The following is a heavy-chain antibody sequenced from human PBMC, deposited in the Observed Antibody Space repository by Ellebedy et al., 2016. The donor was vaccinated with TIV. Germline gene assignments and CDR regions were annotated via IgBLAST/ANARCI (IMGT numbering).Heavy chain of an antibody. CDR3: AKDLRRKYSYGYPKAGGFVSDSYSFDC. Sequence: GESLKISCAASGFTFSSYAMSWVRQAPGKGLEWVSAISGSGGSSYYADSVKGRFTISRDNSKNTLSLQMNSLRAEDTAVYYCAKDLRRKYSYGYPKAGGFVSDSYSFDCWGQGTLVTVSS. CDR1: GFTFSSYA. D-gene: IGHD5-18*01. V-gene: IGHV3-23*01. CDR2: ISGSGGSS. J-gene: IGHJ4*02.